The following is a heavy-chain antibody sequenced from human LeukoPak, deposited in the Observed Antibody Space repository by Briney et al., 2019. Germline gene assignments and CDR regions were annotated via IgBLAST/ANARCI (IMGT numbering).Heavy chain of an antibody. D-gene: IGHD5-18*01. Sequence: GASVEVSCKVSGYTLTELSMHWVRQAPGKGLEWMGGFDPEDGETIYAQKFQGRVTMTEDTSTDTAYMELSSLRSEDTAVYYCATEPGKTAMVKSWGQGTLVTVSS. J-gene: IGHJ4*02. CDR1: GYTLTELS. CDR2: FDPEDGET. CDR3: ATEPGKTAMVKS. V-gene: IGHV1-24*01.